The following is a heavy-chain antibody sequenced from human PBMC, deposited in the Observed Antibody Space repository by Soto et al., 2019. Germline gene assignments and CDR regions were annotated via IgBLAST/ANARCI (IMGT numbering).Heavy chain of an antibody. CDR3: ARGNYYYGVSGNFDY. J-gene: IGHJ4*02. D-gene: IGHD3-22*01. V-gene: IGHV1-69*02. CDR1: GGTFSSYT. Sequence: QVQLVQSGAEVKRPGSSVKVSCKASGGTFSSYTFSWVRQAPGQGLEWMGRVIPILGITNYAQKFRGRAAITANKFTGTVHIALSSLRSEDTAMYYCARGNYYYGVSGNFDYWGEGTLVTVSS. CDR2: VIPILGIT.